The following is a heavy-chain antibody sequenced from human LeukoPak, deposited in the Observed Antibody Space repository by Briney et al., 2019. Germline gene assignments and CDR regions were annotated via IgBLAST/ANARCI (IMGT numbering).Heavy chain of an antibody. CDR1: GFTFSSYA. D-gene: IGHD7-27*01. CDR3: AIDPNWGTHS. V-gene: IGHV3-23*01. J-gene: IGHJ4*02. CDR2: ISGSGGST. Sequence: GGSLRLSCAASGFTFSSYAMSWVRQAPGKGLEWVPAISGSGGSTYYADSVKGRFAISRDNSKNTLYLQMNSLRAEDTAVYYCAIDPNWGTHSWGQGVLVTVSS.